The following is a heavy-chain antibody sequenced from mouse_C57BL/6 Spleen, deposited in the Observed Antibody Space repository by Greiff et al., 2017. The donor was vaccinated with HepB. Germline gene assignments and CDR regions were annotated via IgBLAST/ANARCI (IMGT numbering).Heavy chain of an antibody. CDR3: ARAGDY. V-gene: IGHV1-19*01. CDR2: INPYNGGT. Sequence: EVKVVESGPVLVKPGASVKMSCKASGYTFTDYYMNWVKQSHGKSLEWIGVINPYNGGTSYNQKFKGKATLTVDKSSSTAYMELNSLTSEDSAVYYCARAGDYWGQGTTLTVSS. J-gene: IGHJ2*01. CDR1: GYTFTDYY.